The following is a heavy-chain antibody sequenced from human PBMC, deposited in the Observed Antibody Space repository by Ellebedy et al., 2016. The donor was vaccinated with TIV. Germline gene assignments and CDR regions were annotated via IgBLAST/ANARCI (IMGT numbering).Heavy chain of an antibody. CDR2: INPKNGGT. D-gene: IGHD2-2*01. CDR1: GYTFTGYY. CDR3: ARYCNSTTCSNWFDP. V-gene: IGHV1-2*02. Sequence: AASVKVSCKASGYTFTGYYIHWVRQAPGQGLEWMGWINPKNGGTNYAQMLQGRVTMTTDTFTSTAYMELRSLRSDDTAVYYCARYCNSTTCSNWFDPWGQGTLVTVSS. J-gene: IGHJ5*02.